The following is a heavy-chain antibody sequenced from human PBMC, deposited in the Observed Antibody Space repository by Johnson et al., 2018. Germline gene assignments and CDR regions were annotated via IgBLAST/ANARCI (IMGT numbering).Heavy chain of an antibody. J-gene: IGHJ6*03. CDR3: TRIADTPMAQVYYYYLDV. V-gene: IGHV3-23*04. CDR1: GFTFSSFA. CDR2: ISGNGVRT. Sequence: EVQLVESGGGLVQPGGSLRLSCATSGFTFSSFAMSWVRQAPGKGLEWVSNISGNGVRTHSADSVKGRFTISRDDSKSIVYLQMSSLKTEDTAVYYCTRIADTPMAQVYYYYLDVWGQGTTVTVSS. D-gene: IGHD5-18*01.